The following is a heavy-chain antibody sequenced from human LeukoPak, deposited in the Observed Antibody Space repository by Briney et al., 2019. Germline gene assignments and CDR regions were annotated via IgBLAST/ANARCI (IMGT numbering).Heavy chain of an antibody. Sequence: GASVKVSYKASGYTFTSYYMHWVRQAPGQGLEWMGIINPSGGSTSYAQKFQGRVTMTRDMSTSTVYMELSSLRSEDTAVYYCARDVADYYGSGPYYFDYWGQGTLVTVSS. J-gene: IGHJ4*02. V-gene: IGHV1-46*01. CDR3: ARDVADYYGSGPYYFDY. CDR2: INPSGGST. CDR1: GYTFTSYY. D-gene: IGHD3-10*01.